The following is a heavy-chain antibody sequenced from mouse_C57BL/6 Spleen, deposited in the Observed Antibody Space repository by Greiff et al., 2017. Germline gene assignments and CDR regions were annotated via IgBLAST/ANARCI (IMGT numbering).Heavy chain of an antibody. D-gene: IGHD1-1*01. CDR1: GFTFSSHA. Sequence: EVKLVESGGGLVKPGGSLKLSCAASGFTFSSHAMSWVRQTPEKRLEWVATISDGGSYTYYPDNVKGRFTISRDNAKNNLYLQMSHLKSEDTAMYYCARDNHYYGSSYWYFDVWGTGTTVTVSS. V-gene: IGHV5-4*01. CDR2: ISDGGSYT. J-gene: IGHJ1*03. CDR3: ARDNHYYGSSYWYFDV.